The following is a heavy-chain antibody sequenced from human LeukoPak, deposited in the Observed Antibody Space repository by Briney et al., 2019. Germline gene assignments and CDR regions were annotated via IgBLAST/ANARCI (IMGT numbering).Heavy chain of an antibody. CDR2: ISGSGGST. CDR3: AKDIGEYDILTGYYIGGGSFDY. V-gene: IGHV3-23*01. J-gene: IGHJ4*02. CDR1: GFTFSSYA. D-gene: IGHD3-9*01. Sequence: GGSLRPSCAASGFTFSSYAMSWVRQAPGKGLEWVSAISGSGGSTYYADSVKGRFTISRDNSKNTLYLQMNSLRAEDTAVYYCAKDIGEYDILTGYYIGGGSFDYWGQGTLVTVSS.